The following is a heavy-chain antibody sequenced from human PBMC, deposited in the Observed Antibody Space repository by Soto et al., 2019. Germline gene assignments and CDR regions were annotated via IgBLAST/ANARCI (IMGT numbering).Heavy chain of an antibody. CDR2: ISTSIDAT. V-gene: IGHV3-23*01. CDR3: AKDRTVAARNFDY. Sequence: GGSLRLSCAASGFTFSNYAMGWVRQAPGKGLEWVSSISTSIDATYYADSVKGRFTISRDDSKNTLYLQMNSLRAEDTAVYYCAKDRTVAARNFDYWGQGTLVTVSS. D-gene: IGHD6-6*01. J-gene: IGHJ4*02. CDR1: GFTFSNYA.